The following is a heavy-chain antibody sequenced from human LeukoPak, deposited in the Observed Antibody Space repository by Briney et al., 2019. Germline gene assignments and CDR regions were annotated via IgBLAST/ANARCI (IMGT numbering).Heavy chain of an antibody. CDR2: MNPNSGNT. CDR1: GYTFTSYD. Sequence: ASVKVSCKASGYTFTSYDINWVRQAPGQGLEWMGWMNPNSGNTGYAQKFQGRVTITRNTSISTAYMELSSLRSEDTAVYYCARGWAAAPNAFDIWGQGTMVTVSS. V-gene: IGHV1-8*03. J-gene: IGHJ3*02. CDR3: ARGWAAAPNAFDI. D-gene: IGHD6-6*01.